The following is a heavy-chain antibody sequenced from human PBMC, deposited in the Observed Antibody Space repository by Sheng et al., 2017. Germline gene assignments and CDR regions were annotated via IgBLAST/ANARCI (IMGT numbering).Heavy chain of an antibody. J-gene: IGHJ4*02. CDR1: GFTFSNYW. Sequence: EVHLVESGGGLVQPGGSLRLSCVGSGFTFSNYWMSWVRQAPGKGLEWVANIKQDGSEKYYVDSVKGRFTISRDNAKNSLYLQMNTLRAEDTAVYYCARAWAAVATAAPPLHYWGQGTLVTVSS. CDR2: IKQDGSEK. V-gene: IGHV3-7*01. CDR3: ARAWAAVATAAPPLHY. D-gene: IGHD6-13*01.